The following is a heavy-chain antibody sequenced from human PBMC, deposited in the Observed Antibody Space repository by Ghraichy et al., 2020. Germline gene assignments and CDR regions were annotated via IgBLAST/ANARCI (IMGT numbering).Heavy chain of an antibody. D-gene: IGHD3-3*01. CDR2: IYYSGST. V-gene: IGHV4-59*01. CDR1: GGSISSYY. J-gene: IGHJ5*02. Sequence: LSLTCTVSGGSISSYYWSWIRQPPGKGLEWIGYIYYSGSTNYNPSLKSRVTISVDTSKNQFSLKLSSVTAADTAVYYCARTYDFWSGSQTNWFDPWGQGTLVTVSS. CDR3: ARTYDFWSGSQTNWFDP.